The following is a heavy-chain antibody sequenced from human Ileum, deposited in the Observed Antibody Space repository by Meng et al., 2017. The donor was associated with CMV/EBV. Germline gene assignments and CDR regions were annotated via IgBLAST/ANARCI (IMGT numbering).Heavy chain of an antibody. CDR2: IKPSTGDT. Sequence: YKASRYTFTGYWMHWVRQAPGQGLEWMGRIKPSTGDTNYAQKFQGRVTVTRDTSISTVYMELNSLTSDDTAVYYCTREGFDYWGQGALVTVSS. J-gene: IGHJ4*02. CDR3: TREGFDY. CDR1: RYTFTGYW. V-gene: IGHV1-2*06.